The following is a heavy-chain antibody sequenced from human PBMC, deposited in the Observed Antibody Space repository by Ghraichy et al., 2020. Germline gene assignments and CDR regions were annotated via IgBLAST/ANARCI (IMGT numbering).Heavy chain of an antibody. J-gene: IGHJ3*02. D-gene: IGHD3-16*01. CDR1: GFTFSSYA. Sequence: GESLNISCAASGFTFSSYAMHWVRQAPGKGLEWVAVISYDGSNKYYADSVKGRFTISRDNSKNTLYLQMNSLRAEDTAVYYCARETAVWGSFLFDIWGQGTMVTVSS. V-gene: IGHV3-30*04. CDR3: ARETAVWGSFLFDI. CDR2: ISYDGSNK.